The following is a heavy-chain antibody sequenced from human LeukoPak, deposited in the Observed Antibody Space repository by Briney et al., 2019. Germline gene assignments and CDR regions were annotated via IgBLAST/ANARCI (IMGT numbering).Heavy chain of an antibody. CDR2: IYSGGST. CDR1: GFTFSSYW. V-gene: IGHV3-53*05. Sequence: GGSLRLSCAASGFTFSSYWMNWVRQAPGKGLEWVSVIYSGGSTYYADSVKGRFTISRDKSKNTVYLQMNSLRFEDTAMYYCARNWFDPWGQGTLVTVSS. CDR3: ARNWFDP. J-gene: IGHJ5*02.